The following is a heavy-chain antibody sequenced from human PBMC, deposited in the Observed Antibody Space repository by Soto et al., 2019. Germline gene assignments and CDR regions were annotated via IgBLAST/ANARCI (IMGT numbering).Heavy chain of an antibody. Sequence: ADSGFSFGHYPLGWVRQAPGKGLESVIHIGASGDQTFYPDSVRVTFTISRDNSKNILYLQMNSLGVEDTAIYYFAKEEWRGGAYHYWGQGTLVTVSS. V-gene: IGHV3-23*01. CDR2: IGASGDQT. J-gene: IGHJ4*02. CDR3: AKEEWRGGAYHY. CDR1: GFSFGHYP. D-gene: IGHD3-3*01.